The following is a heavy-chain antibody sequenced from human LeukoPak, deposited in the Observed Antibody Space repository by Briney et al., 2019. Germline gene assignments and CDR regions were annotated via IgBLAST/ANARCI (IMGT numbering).Heavy chain of an antibody. D-gene: IGHD5-24*01. V-gene: IGHV1-46*01. J-gene: IGHJ3*02. CDR2: INPSGSST. Sequence: GASVKVSCKASGFTFTNYNMHWVRQAPGQGLEWMGIINPSGSSTNYAQNFQARVTMTRDTSTSTVYMELSSLRSEDTAVYYCARVRDGYNDAYDIWGQGTMVTVPS. CDR3: ARVRDGYNDAYDI. CDR1: GFTFTNYN.